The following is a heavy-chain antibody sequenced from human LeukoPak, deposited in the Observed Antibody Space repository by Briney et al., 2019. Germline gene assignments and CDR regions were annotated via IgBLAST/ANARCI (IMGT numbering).Heavy chain of an antibody. V-gene: IGHV3-30*02. J-gene: IGHJ3*02. CDR2: MQYDGSDK. D-gene: IGHD6-13*01. CDR3: AKDLSSWYLRAFDI. Sequence: GGSLRPSCAASGFTFSNYGIHWVRQAPGKGLEWVTFMQYDGSDKFYADSEKGRFTISRDNSKNTLYLQMNSLRAEDTAVYYCAKDLSSWYLRAFDIWSQGTMVTVSS. CDR1: GFTFSNYG.